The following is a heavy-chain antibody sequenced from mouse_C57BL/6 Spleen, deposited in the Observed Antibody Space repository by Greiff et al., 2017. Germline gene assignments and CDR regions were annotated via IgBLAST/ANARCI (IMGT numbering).Heavy chain of an antibody. V-gene: IGHV1-55*01. CDR1: GYTFTSYW. Sequence: QVQLQQPGAELVKPGASVKMSCKASGYTFTSYWITWVKQRPGQGLEWIGDIYPGSGSTNYNEKFKSKATLTVDTSSSTAYMQLSSLTSEDSAVYYCARRRWYPTVVAPGAMDYWGQGTSVTVSS. J-gene: IGHJ4*01. CDR2: IYPGSGST. CDR3: ARRRWYPTVVAPGAMDY. D-gene: IGHD1-1*01.